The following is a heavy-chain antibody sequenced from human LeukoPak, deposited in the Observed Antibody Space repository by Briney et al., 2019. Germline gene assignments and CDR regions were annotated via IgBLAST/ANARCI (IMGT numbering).Heavy chain of an antibody. D-gene: IGHD6-25*01. Sequence: GGSLRLSCAASGFTFSSHWMHWVRQAPGKGLVWVSRIKDDGSHTNYADSVKGRFTISRDNAKNTLSLQMNSLRAEDTAVYYCAKGSGIITGIDEWGQGTLVTVSS. CDR2: IKDDGSHT. CDR1: GFTFSSHW. CDR3: AKGSGIITGIDE. J-gene: IGHJ4*02. V-gene: IGHV3-74*01.